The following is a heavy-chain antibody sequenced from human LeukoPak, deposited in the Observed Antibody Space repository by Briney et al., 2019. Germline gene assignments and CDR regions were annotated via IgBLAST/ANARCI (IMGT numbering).Heavy chain of an antibody. CDR1: GFTFDDYA. V-gene: IGHV3-9*01. CDR2: ISWNSGSI. Sequence: GGSLRLSCAASGFTFDDYAMHWVRQAPGKGLAWVSGISWNSGSIGYADSVKGRFTISRDNAKNSLYLQMNSLRAEDTALYYCAKGFSSSQYYYYYMDVWGKGTTVTISS. J-gene: IGHJ6*03. D-gene: IGHD2-2*01. CDR3: AKGFSSSQYYYYYMDV.